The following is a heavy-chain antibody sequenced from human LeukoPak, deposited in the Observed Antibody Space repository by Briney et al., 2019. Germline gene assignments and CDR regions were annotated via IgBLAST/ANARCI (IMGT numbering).Heavy chain of an antibody. V-gene: IGHV3-30*18. CDR1: GFTFSSYG. CDR2: ISYDGSNK. J-gene: IGHJ4*02. CDR3: AKDDRAAAGSGDFDY. Sequence: GGSLRLSCAASGFTFSSYGMHWVRQAPGKGLEWVAVISYDGSNKYYADSVKGRYTISGDNSKNTLYLQMNSLRAEDTAVYYCAKDDRAAAGSGDFDYWGQGTLVTVSS. D-gene: IGHD6-13*01.